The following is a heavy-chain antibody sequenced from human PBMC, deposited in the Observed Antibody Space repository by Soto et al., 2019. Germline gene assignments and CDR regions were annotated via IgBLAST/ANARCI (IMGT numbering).Heavy chain of an antibody. V-gene: IGHV3-23*01. D-gene: IGHD2-2*01. CDR1: GFTFSSYA. Sequence: GGSLRLSCAASGFTFSSYAMSWVRQAPGKGLEWVSAISGSGGSTYYADSVKGRFTISRDNSKNTLYLQMNSLRAEDTAVYYCAKSMGPAAMIVRYYYYGMDVWAQGTKVTVSS. CDR2: ISGSGGST. J-gene: IGHJ6*02. CDR3: AKSMGPAAMIVRYYYYGMDV.